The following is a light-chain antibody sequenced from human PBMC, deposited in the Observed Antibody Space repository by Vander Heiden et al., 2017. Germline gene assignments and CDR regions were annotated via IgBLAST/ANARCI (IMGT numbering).Light chain of an antibody. CDR1: SSNIGTNY. CDR3: AAWDDILSAWV. Sequence: QSVLPQPPSASGTPGQRVTISCSGASSNIGTNYVYWYQQLPGTAPKLLIYTTNQRPSGVPDRFSGSRSGTSASLAISGLRSEDEADYYCAAWDDILSAWVFGGGTKLTVL. V-gene: IGLV1-47*02. CDR2: TTN. J-gene: IGLJ3*02.